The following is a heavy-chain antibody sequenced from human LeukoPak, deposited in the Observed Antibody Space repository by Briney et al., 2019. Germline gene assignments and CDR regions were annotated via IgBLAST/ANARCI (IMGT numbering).Heavy chain of an antibody. CDR3: AKTRGSGPFDY. J-gene: IGHJ4*02. CDR2: ISGSGGST. CDR1: GFTFSSDA. Sequence: GGSLRLSCAASGFTFSSDAMSWVRQAPGKGLEWVSAISGSGGSTYYADSVKGRFTISRDNSKNTLYLQMNNLRAEDTAVYYCAKTRGSGPFDYWGQGTLVTVSS. V-gene: IGHV3-23*01. D-gene: IGHD3-10*01.